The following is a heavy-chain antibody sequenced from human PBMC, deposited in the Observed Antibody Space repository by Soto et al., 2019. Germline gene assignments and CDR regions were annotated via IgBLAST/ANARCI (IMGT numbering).Heavy chain of an antibody. D-gene: IGHD3-22*01. J-gene: IGHJ5*02. CDR2: IYYSGST. Sequence: QLQLQESGPGLVKPSETLSLTCTVSGGSISSSSYYWGWIRQPPGKGLEWIGSIYYSGSTYYNPSLRSRVTLPVDTSKNQFSLKLSSVTAADTAVYYCARHEYYYDSSGYSLIWFDPWGQGTLVTVSS. CDR3: ARHEYYYDSSGYSLIWFDP. CDR1: GGSISSSSYY. V-gene: IGHV4-39*01.